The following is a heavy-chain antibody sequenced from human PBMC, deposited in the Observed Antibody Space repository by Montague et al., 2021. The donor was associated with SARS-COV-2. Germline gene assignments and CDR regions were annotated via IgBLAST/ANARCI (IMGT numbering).Heavy chain of an antibody. D-gene: IGHD4-11*01. CDR1: GGSISTGSYY. V-gene: IGHV4-39*01. CDR2: IYYSGDT. Sequence: SETLSLTCSFSGGSISTGSYYWGWIRRPPRKGLEWIRSIYYSGDTYYNPSLKSRVTISVDTSKNQFSLRSSSVTAADTAVYYCVRGGDYTDYGRVDYWGQGTLVIVSS. CDR3: VRGGDYTDYGRVDY. J-gene: IGHJ4*02.